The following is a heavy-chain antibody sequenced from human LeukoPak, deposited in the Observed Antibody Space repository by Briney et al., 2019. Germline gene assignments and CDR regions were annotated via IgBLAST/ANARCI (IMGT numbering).Heavy chain of an antibody. Sequence: SETLSLTCTVSGGSISSSSYYWGWIRQPPGKGLEWIGSIYYSGSTYYNPSLKSRVTISVDTSKDQFSLKLSSVTAADTAVYYCASARSSGWFFDYWGQGTLVTVYS. D-gene: IGHD6-19*01. CDR3: ASARSSGWFFDY. J-gene: IGHJ4*02. V-gene: IGHV4-39*07. CDR2: IYYSGST. CDR1: GGSISSSSYY.